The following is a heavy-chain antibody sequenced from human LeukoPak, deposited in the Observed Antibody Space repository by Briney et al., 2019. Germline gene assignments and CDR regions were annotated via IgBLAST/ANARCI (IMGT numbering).Heavy chain of an antibody. D-gene: IGHD2-2*01. CDR2: ISSSGSTI. Sequence: PGGSLRLSCAASGFTFSDYYMSWIRQAPGKRLEWVSYISSSGSTIYYADSVKGRFTISRDNAKNSLYLQMNSLRAEDTAVYYCARDRVTRGSGYCSSTSCLDAFDIWGQGTMVTVSS. CDR3: ARDRVTRGSGYCSSTSCLDAFDI. CDR1: GFTFSDYY. J-gene: IGHJ3*02. V-gene: IGHV3-11*01.